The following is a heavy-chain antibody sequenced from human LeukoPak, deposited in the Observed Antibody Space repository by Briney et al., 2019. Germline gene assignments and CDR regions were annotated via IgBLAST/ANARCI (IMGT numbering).Heavy chain of an antibody. J-gene: IGHJ3*02. Sequence: GASVKVSCKTSGYTFTTYGINWVRQAPGQGLEWMGWISPYSGNTDYAQKLQGRVTLTTDTSTSTVYMDLRSLRSDDTAVYCCARDWGYGAETAFDIWGQGTMVTVSS. D-gene: IGHD5-18*01. V-gene: IGHV1-18*01. CDR1: GYTFTTYG. CDR3: ARDWGYGAETAFDI. CDR2: ISPYSGNT.